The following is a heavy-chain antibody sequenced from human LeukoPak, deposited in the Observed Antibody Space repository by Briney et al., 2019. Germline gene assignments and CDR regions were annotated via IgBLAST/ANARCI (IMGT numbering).Heavy chain of an antibody. V-gene: IGHV1-24*01. Sequence: GASVKVSCKVSGYSITELSTHWVRQAPGKGLEWMGGFDPGSGETIYEQKFQDRVTMTEDTSTDTAYMELSSLRSEDTALYYCATGTHYDLLPFWAQRTRDTVSS. CDR3: ATGTHYDLLPF. CDR1: GYSITELS. D-gene: IGHD3-9*01. CDR2: FDPGSGET. J-gene: IGHJ4*02.